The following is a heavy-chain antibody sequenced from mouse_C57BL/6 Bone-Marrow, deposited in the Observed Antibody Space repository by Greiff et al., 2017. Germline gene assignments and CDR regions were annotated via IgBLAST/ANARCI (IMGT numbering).Heavy chain of an antibody. D-gene: IGHD2-10*01. V-gene: IGHV14-4*01. J-gene: IGHJ4*01. CDR1: GFNIQDDY. CDR2: IDPENGDT. CDR3: TTAYYDAMDY. Sequence: VQLQQSGAELVRPGASVKLSCTASGFNIQDDYMHWVKQRPEQGLEWIGWIDPENGDTEYASKFQGKATITADTSSNTAYLQLSSLTSEDTAVYYCTTAYYDAMDYWGQGTSVTVSS.